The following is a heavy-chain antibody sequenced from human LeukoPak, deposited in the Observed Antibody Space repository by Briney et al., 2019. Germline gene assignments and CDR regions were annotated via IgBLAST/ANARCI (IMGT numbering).Heavy chain of an antibody. CDR2: ISAYNGNT. V-gene: IGHV1-18*01. D-gene: IGHD3-3*01. CDR3: ARDDYTPRGARIIDY. CDR1: GYTFINYG. J-gene: IGHJ4*02. Sequence: ASVKVSCKASGYTFINYGISWVRQAPGQGLEWMGWISAYNGNTNYAQKLQGRVTMTTDTSTSAVYMELRSLRSDDTAVYYCARDDYTPRGARIIDYWGQGTLVTVSS.